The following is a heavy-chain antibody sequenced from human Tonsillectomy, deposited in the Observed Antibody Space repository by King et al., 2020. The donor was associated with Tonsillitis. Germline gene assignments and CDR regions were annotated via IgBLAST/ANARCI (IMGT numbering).Heavy chain of an antibody. Sequence: QLVQSGGGVVRPGRSLRLSCAASGFSFSTYAMHWVRQAPGKGLEWVSAITSDGNETYYPESVKGRFTISRDNSKSTLYLQIHSLRPDDTAVYYCTTLTTSGPYYFDYWGQGTLVTISS. J-gene: IGHJ4*02. CDR3: TTLTTSGPYYFDY. CDR1: GFSFSTYA. V-gene: IGHV3-30*04. D-gene: IGHD4-11*01. CDR2: ITSDGNET.